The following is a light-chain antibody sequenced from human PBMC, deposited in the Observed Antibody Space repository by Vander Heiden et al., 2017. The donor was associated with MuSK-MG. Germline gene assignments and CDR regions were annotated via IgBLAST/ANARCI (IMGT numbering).Light chain of an antibody. CDR2: KAS. J-gene: IGKJ5*01. CDR1: QSVNSW. V-gene: IGKV1-5*03. Sequence: DIQMTQSPSILSASVGDTVTITCRASQSVNSWLDWYQQKPGKAPKLLINKASAREGGVPSRFSGSGSGTEFTLTISSLQPDDFATYYCQQYNWYSTFGQGTRVEI. CDR3: QQYNWYST.